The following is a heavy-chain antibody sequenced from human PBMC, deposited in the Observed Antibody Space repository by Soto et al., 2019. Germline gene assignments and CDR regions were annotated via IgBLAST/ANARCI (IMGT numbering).Heavy chain of an antibody. Sequence: QVQLVESGGGVVQPGRSLRLSCVASGFTFSSYGMHWVRQAPGKGLEWVAIISYDGSNTYYADSVKGRFTISRDNSKNTLSLKMNSLRAEDTSVYYCAKEGGLSGSYYISSSYYFDYWGQGTLVTVSS. J-gene: IGHJ4*02. D-gene: IGHD1-26*01. V-gene: IGHV3-30*18. CDR1: GFTFSSYG. CDR3: AKEGGLSGSYYISSSYYFDY. CDR2: ISYDGSNT.